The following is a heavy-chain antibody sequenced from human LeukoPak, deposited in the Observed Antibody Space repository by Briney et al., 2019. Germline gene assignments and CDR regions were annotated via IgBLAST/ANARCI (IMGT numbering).Heavy chain of an antibody. J-gene: IGHJ4*02. Sequence: GGSPRLSCAASGFTFSDYPMHWVRQAPGKGLEYVAAITPSGADSYYANFVKGRFTSSRDNSKNTLYLQLGSLGADDVAVYYCSTDSSGGKDDYWGQGTLVTVSS. V-gene: IGHV3-64*01. D-gene: IGHD6-19*01. CDR3: STDSSGGKDDY. CDR1: GFTFSDYP. CDR2: ITPSGADS.